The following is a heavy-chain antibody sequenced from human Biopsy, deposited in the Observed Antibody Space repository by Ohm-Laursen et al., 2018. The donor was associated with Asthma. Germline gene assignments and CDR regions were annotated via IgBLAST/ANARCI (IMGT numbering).Heavy chain of an antibody. V-gene: IGHV4-34*01. D-gene: IGHD1-26*01. CDR1: GGSFSSNY. CDR3: ARGSSSRLSQWELLVSGGKRAHSYYGMDV. CDR2: THHNGYT. J-gene: IGHJ6*02. Sequence: SDTLSLTCAVYGGSFSSNYWSWIRQTPGKGLEWLGDTHHNGYTNYNPPLRRRIPLSVDTSKNQFPLTLPSVTAADTAVYYCARGSSSRLSQWELLVSGGKRAHSYYGMDVWGQGTTVTVSS.